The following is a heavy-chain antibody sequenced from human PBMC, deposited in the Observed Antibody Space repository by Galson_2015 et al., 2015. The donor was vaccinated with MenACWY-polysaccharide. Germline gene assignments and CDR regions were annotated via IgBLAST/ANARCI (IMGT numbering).Heavy chain of an antibody. CDR1: GFTFSSYG. CDR2: IWSDGSNE. J-gene: IGHJ4*02. D-gene: IGHD1-1*01. CDR3: ARDRTYTHYLDY. V-gene: IGHV3-33*01. Sequence: SLRLSCAASGFTFSSYGMHWVRQAPGKGLEWVAVIWSDGSNEYYADSVKGRFTASRDNSKNTLYLQMNSLRTEDAAVYYCARDRTYTHYLDYWGQGTLVTVSS.